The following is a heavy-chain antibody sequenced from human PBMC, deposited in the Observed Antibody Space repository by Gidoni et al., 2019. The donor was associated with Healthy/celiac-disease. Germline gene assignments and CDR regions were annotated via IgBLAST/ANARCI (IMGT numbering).Heavy chain of an antibody. D-gene: IGHD3-3*01. V-gene: IGHV3-15*01. Sequence: EVQLVESGGGLVKPGGSLRLSCAASGFTFIYAWMSWVRQAPGKGLEWVGRIKSKTDGGTTDYAAPVKGRFTISRDDSKNTLYLQMNSLKTEDTAVYYCTTTSYDFWSGYFTVWGQGTTVTVSS. J-gene: IGHJ6*02. CDR1: GFTFIYAW. CDR3: TTTSYDFWSGYFTV. CDR2: IKSKTDGGTT.